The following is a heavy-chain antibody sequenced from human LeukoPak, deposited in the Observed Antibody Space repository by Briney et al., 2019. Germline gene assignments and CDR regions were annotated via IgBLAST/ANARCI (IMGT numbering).Heavy chain of an antibody. V-gene: IGHV3-23*01. CDR2: ISGSGDNS. Sequence: PGGSLRLSCAASGFRISGYAMGWVRQAPGKGLEWVSTISGSGDNSYYADSVKGRFTISRDSSKNTLYLEINSLRAEDTAVYYCAARPPVVVCGPFDYWGQGTLVTVSS. J-gene: IGHJ4*02. CDR1: GFRISGYA. D-gene: IGHD2-15*01. CDR3: AARPPVVVCGPFDY.